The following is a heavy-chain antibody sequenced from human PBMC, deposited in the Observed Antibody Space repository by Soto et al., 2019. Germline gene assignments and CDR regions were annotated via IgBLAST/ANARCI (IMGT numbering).Heavy chain of an antibody. CDR2: ISGSGGST. D-gene: IGHD6-19*01. CDR1: GFTFSSYA. J-gene: IGHJ5*01. V-gene: IGHV3-23*01. CDR3: AKDLCSSGWFDY. Sequence: GSLRLSCAASGFTFSSYAMSWVRQAPGKGLEWVSAISGSGGSTYYADSVKGRFTISRDNSKNTLYLQMNSLRAEDTAVYYCAKDLCSSGWFDYWGQGTLVTVSS.